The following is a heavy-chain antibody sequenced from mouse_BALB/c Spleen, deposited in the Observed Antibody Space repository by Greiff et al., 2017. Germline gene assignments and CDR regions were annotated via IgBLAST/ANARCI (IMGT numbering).Heavy chain of an antibody. CDR3: TRSGGYGNYNYAMDY. V-gene: IGHV1-15*01. Sequence: VQLQQSGAELVRPGASVTLSCKASGYTFTDYEMHWVKQTPVHGLEWIGAIDPETGGTAYNQKFKGKATLTADKSSSTAYMELRSLTSEDSAVYYCTRSGGYGNYNYAMDYWGQGTSVTVSS. J-gene: IGHJ4*01. D-gene: IGHD2-10*02. CDR2: IDPETGGT. CDR1: GYTFTDYE.